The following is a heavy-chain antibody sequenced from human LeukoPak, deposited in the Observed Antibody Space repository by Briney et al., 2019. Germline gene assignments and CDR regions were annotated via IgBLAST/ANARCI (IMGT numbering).Heavy chain of an antibody. CDR3: ARGGGYDFYYYYMDV. J-gene: IGHJ6*03. CDR2: IYHSGST. Sequence: SETLSLTCTVSGYSINSGYYWGWIRQPPGKGLEWIGSIYHSGSTYYNPSLKSRVTISVDTSKNQFSLKLSSVTAADTAVYYCARGGGYDFYYYYMDVWGKGTTVTISS. D-gene: IGHD5-12*01. V-gene: IGHV4-38-2*02. CDR1: GYSINSGYY.